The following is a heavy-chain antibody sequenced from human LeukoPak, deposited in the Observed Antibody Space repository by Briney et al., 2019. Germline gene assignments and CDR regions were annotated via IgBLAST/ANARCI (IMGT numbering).Heavy chain of an antibody. Sequence: SETLSLTCTVSGGSISSSSYYWGWIRQPPGKGLEWIGSIYYSGSTYYNPSLKSRVTISVDTSKNQFSLKLSSATAADTAVYYCARRSGSYYDIWGQGTLVTVSS. CDR1: GGSISSSSYY. D-gene: IGHD1-26*01. CDR3: ARRSGSYYDI. J-gene: IGHJ4*02. V-gene: IGHV4-39*01. CDR2: IYYSGST.